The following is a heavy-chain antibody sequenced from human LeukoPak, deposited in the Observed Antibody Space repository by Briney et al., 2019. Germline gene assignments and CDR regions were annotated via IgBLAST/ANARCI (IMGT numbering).Heavy chain of an antibody. D-gene: IGHD3-9*01. Sequence: SETLSLTCTVSGGSISSYYWSWIRQPPGKGLEWIGYIYYSGSTNYNPSLKSRVTISVDTSKNQFSLKLSSVTAADTAVYYCARDERGYDILTSYYNGWFDPWGQGTLVTVSS. CDR1: GGSISSYY. CDR3: ARDERGYDILTSYYNGWFDP. J-gene: IGHJ5*02. V-gene: IGHV4-59*01. CDR2: IYYSGST.